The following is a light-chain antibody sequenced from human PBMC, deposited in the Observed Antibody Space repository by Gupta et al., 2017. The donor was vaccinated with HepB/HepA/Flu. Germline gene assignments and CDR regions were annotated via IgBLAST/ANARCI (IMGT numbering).Light chain of an antibody. V-gene: IGKV2D-29*01. CDR1: QSLLHSNGNTY. J-gene: IGKJ4*02. CDR2: EVS. CDR3: MQGVQLPVT. Sequence: EIVMTQTPPSLSVTPGQPASISCKSSQSLLHSNGNTYLYWYLQKPGQPPQLLLYEVSNRFSRVPDRFSGGGSGTEFTLKISRVEAEDVGVYFCMQGVQLPVTFGGGTKVDIK.